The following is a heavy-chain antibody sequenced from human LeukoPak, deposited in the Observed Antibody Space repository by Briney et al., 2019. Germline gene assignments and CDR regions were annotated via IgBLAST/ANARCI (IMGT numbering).Heavy chain of an antibody. V-gene: IGHV3-33*01. J-gene: IGHJ4*02. CDR3: ARDLSFSSSSDSDY. D-gene: IGHD6-6*01. Sequence: GGSLRLSCAASGFTFSSYGMHWVRQAPGKGLEWVAVIWYDGSNKYYADSVKGRFTISRDNSKNTLYLQMNSLRAEATAVYYCARDLSFSSSSDSDYWGQGTLVTVSS. CDR2: IWYDGSNK. CDR1: GFTFSSYG.